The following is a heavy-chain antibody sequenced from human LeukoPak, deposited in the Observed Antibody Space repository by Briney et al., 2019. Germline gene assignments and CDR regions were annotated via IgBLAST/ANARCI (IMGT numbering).Heavy chain of an antibody. CDR2: IDYSGSA. Sequence: TSETLSLTCTVSGGSISTFYWSWVRQPPGKGLEYIGYIDYSGSANYNPSLKSRVTISVDTSKNQFSLKLSSVTAADTAVYYCARAARIAAAGTPWFDPWGQGTLVTVSS. CDR3: ARAARIAAAGTPWFDP. J-gene: IGHJ5*02. D-gene: IGHD6-13*01. CDR1: GGSISTFY. V-gene: IGHV4-59*01.